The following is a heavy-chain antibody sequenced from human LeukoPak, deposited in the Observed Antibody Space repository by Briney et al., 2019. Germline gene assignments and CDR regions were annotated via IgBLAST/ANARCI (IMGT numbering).Heavy chain of an antibody. CDR2: ISSSGSTI. CDR1: GFTFSSYE. D-gene: IGHD3-10*01. CDR3: AREVRGVTEPMDV. J-gene: IGHJ6*02. Sequence: GGSLRLSCAASGFTFSSYEMNWVRQAPGKGLEWVSYISSSGSTIYYADSVKGRFTISRDNVKNSLYLQMNSLRAEDTAVYYCAREVRGVTEPMDVWGQGTTVTVSS. V-gene: IGHV3-48*03.